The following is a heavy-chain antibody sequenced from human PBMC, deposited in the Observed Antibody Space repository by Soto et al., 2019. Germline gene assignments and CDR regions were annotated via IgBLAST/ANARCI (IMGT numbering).Heavy chain of an antibody. CDR3: AKDAQTRFNWHDLENWFDP. Sequence: ASVKVSCKESGGTFSSYAIAWVRQAPGQGLEWMGGIIPIFGIPNYAQKFQGRVAITADESTNTAYMELSSLRSEDTAVYYCAKDAQTRFNWHDLENWFDPWGQAILVTVSS. J-gene: IGHJ5*02. CDR1: GGTFSSYA. CDR2: IIPIFGIP. D-gene: IGHD1-1*01. V-gene: IGHV1-69*13.